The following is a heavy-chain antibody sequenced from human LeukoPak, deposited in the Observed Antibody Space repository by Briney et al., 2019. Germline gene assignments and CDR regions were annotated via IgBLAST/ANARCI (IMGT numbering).Heavy chain of an antibody. J-gene: IGHJ6*02. CDR1: GYTFTGYY. D-gene: IGHD5-18*01. Sequence: GASVKVSCKASGYTFTGYYMHWVRQAPGQGLEWMGWINPNGGGTNYAQKFQGRVTMTMDTSISPTYMELTRLTSDDTAVYYCATTRGYSYGDGLDVWGQGTTVTVSS. CDR3: ATTRGYSYGDGLDV. V-gene: IGHV1-2*02. CDR2: INPNGGGT.